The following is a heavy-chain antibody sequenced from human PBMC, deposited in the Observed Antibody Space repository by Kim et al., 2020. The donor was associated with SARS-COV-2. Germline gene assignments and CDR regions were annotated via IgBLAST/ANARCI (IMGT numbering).Heavy chain of an antibody. CDR2: ISGSGGST. V-gene: IGHV3-23*01. D-gene: IGHD6-13*01. J-gene: IGHJ6*02. Sequence: GGSLRLSCAASGFTFSSYAMSWVRQAPGKGLEWVSAISGSGGSTYYADSVKGRFTISRDNSKNTLYLQMNSLRAEDTAVYYCAKTGIAAAGTRLSYYYYGMDVWGQGTTVTVSS. CDR1: GFTFSSYA. CDR3: AKTGIAAAGTRLSYYYYGMDV.